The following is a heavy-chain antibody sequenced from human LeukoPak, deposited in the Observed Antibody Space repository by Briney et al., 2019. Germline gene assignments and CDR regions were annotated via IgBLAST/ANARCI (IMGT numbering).Heavy chain of an antibody. CDR1: GYSISSGYY. V-gene: IGHV4-38-2*02. CDR3: ARDDKWNGPY. D-gene: IGHD1-20*01. J-gene: IGHJ4*02. Sequence: SSETLSLTCTVSGYSISSGYYWGWIRQPPGKGLEWIGSIYHSGSTYYNPSLKSRVTISVDTSKNQFSLKLSSVTAADTAVYYCARDDKWNGPYWGQGTLVTVSS. CDR2: IYHSGST.